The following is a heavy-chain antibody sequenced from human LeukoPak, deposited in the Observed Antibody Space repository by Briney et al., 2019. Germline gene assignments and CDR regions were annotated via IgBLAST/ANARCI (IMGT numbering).Heavy chain of an antibody. D-gene: IGHD6-19*01. J-gene: IGHJ3*02. V-gene: IGHV3-23*01. CDR2: ISGSGGST. CDR1: GFTFSSYA. Sequence: GGSLRLSCAASGFTFSSYAMSWVRQAPGKGLEWVSAISGSGGSTYSADSVKGRFTISRDNSKNTLYLQMNTLGAEETAVYYCAKALPIAVARDAFDIWGQGTMVTVSS. CDR3: AKALPIAVARDAFDI.